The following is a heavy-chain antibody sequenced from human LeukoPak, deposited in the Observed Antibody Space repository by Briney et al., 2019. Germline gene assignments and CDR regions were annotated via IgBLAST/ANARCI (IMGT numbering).Heavy chain of an antibody. CDR2: IYTSGST. D-gene: IGHD3-10*01. V-gene: IGHV4-4*07. Sequence: PSETLSLTCTLSGGSISSYYWSWIRQPAGKGLEWIGRIYTSGSTNYNPSLKSRVTMSVDTSKNQFSLKLSSVTAADTAVYYCARVRVVRGVNFYYYYYMDVWGKGTTVTVSS. CDR3: ARVRVVRGVNFYYYYYMDV. J-gene: IGHJ6*03. CDR1: GGSISSYY.